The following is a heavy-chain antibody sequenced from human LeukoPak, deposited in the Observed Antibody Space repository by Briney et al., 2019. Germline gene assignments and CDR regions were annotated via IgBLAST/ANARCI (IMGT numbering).Heavy chain of an antibody. CDR2: SNHSGST. D-gene: IGHD2-2*01. V-gene: IGHV4-34*01. J-gene: IGHJ3*02. CDR3: ASIGYCSSTSCYDAFDI. CDR1: GGSFSGDY. Sequence: SETLSLTCAVYGGSFSGDYWSWIRQPPGNGLEWIGESNHSGSTNYNPSLKIQVTISLETSKNQFSLNTRSVTAADTAVYYCASIGYCSSTSCYDAFDIWGQGTMVTVSS.